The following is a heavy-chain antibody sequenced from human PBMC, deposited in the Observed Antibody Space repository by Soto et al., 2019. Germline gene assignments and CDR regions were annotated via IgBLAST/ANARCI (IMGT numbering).Heavy chain of an antibody. V-gene: IGHV5-51*01. CDR1: VYGFTSYW. J-gene: IGHJ6*02. Sequence: GEALTISCKGSVYGFTSYWIGWFRQMPGKGLEWMGIIYPGDSDTRYSPSFQGQVTISADKSISTAYLQWSSLKASDTAMYYCARRDYGDYYYYGMDVWGQGTTVTVSS. D-gene: IGHD4-17*01. CDR3: ARRDYGDYYYYGMDV. CDR2: IYPGDSDT.